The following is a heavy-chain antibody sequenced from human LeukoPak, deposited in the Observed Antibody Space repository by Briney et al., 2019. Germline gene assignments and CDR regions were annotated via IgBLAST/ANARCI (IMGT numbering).Heavy chain of an antibody. J-gene: IGHJ3*02. V-gene: IGHV4-34*01. CDR2: INHSGST. Sequence: SETLSLTCAVYGGSFSGYYWSWIRQPPGKGLEWIGEINHSGSTNYNPSLKSRVTISVDTSKNQFSLKLGSVTAADTAVYYCASSRGYRDAFDIWGQGTMVTVSS. D-gene: IGHD6-13*01. CDR3: ASSRGYRDAFDI. CDR1: GGSFSGYY.